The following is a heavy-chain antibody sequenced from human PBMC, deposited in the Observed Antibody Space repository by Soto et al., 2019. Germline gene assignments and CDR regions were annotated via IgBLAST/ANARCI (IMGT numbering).Heavy chain of an antibody. Sequence: GASVKVSCKASGYTFSNYGITWVRQAPGQGLEWMGLINTSGGSTSYAQKFQGRVTMTRDTSTSTVYMELSSLRSEDTAVYYCARGRISSGWYFDYWGQGTLVTVSS. CDR3: ARGRISSGWYFDY. CDR1: GYTFSNYG. V-gene: IGHV1-46*01. J-gene: IGHJ4*02. D-gene: IGHD6-19*01. CDR2: INTSGGST.